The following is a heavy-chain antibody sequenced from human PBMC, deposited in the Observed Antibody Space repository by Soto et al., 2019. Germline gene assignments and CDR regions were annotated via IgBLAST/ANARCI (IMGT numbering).Heavy chain of an antibody. Sequence: ASVKVSCKASGYTFTSYYMHWVRQAPGQGLEWMGIINPSGGSTSYAQKFQGRVTMTRDTSTSTVYMELSSLRSEDTAVYYCARKGRMGWLRQTYYFDYWGQGTLVTVSS. J-gene: IGHJ4*02. CDR3: ARKGRMGWLRQTYYFDY. CDR2: INPSGGST. CDR1: GYTFTSYY. V-gene: IGHV1-46*03. D-gene: IGHD5-12*01.